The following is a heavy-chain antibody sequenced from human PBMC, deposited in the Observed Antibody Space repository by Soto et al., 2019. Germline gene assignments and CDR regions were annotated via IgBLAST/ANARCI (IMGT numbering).Heavy chain of an antibody. J-gene: IGHJ4*02. D-gene: IGHD3-9*01. CDR3: ARNYDIWQGTFDN. CDR2: TSYSGNT. V-gene: IGHV4-31*03. CDR1: GGPLSRGNFY. Sequence: QVQRLESGPRLVKPSETLSLTCTVSGGPLSRGNFYWSWTRQRPGKGLEWIGHTSYSGNTYYNPSLNSRVVMSVDTSGNQFSLTVTSVTAADTAVYYCARNYDIWQGTFDNWGQGTLVTVSS.